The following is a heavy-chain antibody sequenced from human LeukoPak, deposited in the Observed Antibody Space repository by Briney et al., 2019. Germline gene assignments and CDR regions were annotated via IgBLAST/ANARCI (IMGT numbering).Heavy chain of an antibody. CDR3: ARSSIVTGYCSSTICPYYFDS. CDR1: GFTFSNAC. J-gene: IGHJ4*02. Sequence: GGSLRLSCAASGFTFSNACMSWVRQAPGKGLEWVGHIKSKSDGGTTDFAAPVKGRFTISRDDSKNTLFLQMNSLKTEDTAVYCCARSSIVTGYCSSTICPYYFDSWGQGTLVTVSS. V-gene: IGHV3-15*01. CDR2: IKSKSDGGTT. D-gene: IGHD2-2*01.